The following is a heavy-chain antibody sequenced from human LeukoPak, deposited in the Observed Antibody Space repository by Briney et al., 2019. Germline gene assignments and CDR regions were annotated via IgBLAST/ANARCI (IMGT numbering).Heavy chain of an antibody. D-gene: IGHD3-22*01. J-gene: IGHJ4*02. V-gene: IGHV3-30*02. CDR3: AKSSAARVVTMIVGYFDY. CDR2: IRYDGSNK. CDR1: GFTFSSYG. Sequence: GGSLRLSCAASGFTFSSYGMRWVRQAPGKGLEWVAFIRYDGSNKYYADSVKGRFTISRDNSKNTLYLQMNSLRAEDTAVYYCAKSSAARVVTMIVGYFDYWGQGTLVTVSS.